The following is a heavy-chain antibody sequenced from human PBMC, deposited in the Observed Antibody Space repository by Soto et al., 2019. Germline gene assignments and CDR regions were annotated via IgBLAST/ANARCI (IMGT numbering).Heavy chain of an antibody. V-gene: IGHV1-69*13. CDR3: ARGVGVVVPAASYGMDV. Sequence: SSLKVPCNASGGTFSSDSISWVRQAPVQGLEWMGGIIPIFGTANYAQKFQVRVTITADESTSTAYMELSSLRSEDTAVYYCARGVGVVVPAASYGMDVWGQGTTVTVSS. J-gene: IGHJ6*02. D-gene: IGHD2-2*01. CDR2: IIPIFGTA. CDR1: GGTFSSDS.